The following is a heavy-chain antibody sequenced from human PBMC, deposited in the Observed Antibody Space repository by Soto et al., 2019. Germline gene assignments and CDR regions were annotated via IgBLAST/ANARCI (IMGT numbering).Heavy chain of an antibody. J-gene: IGHJ6*02. Sequence: QVQLQESGPGLVQPSGTLSLTCAVSGDSITGDEWWSWVRQPPGKGLEWIGEIHHSGATNYNPSLKXQFXIXRDKSKNQFSLKLNSVTAADTAMFYCATQGFYRMGVWGRGTTVTVSS. V-gene: IGHV4-4*02. CDR3: ATQGFYRMGV. CDR2: IHHSGAT. CDR1: GDSITGDEW.